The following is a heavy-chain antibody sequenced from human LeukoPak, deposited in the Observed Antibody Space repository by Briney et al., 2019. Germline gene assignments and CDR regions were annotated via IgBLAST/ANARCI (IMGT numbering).Heavy chain of an antibody. CDR1: GFTFSSYW. J-gene: IGHJ4*02. V-gene: IGHV3-7*01. D-gene: IGHD3-22*01. Sequence: GGSLRLSCAASGFTFSSYWMSWVRQAPGKGLEWVANIKQDGSEKYYVDSVKGRFTISRDNAKNSLYLQMNSLRAEDTAVYYCARARPDTMIVVVQVALHFDYWGQGTLVTVSS. CDR3: ARARPDTMIVVVQVALHFDY. CDR2: IKQDGSEK.